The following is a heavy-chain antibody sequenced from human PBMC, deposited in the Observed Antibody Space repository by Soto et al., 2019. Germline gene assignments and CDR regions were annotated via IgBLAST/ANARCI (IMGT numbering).Heavy chain of an antibody. D-gene: IGHD5-12*01. V-gene: IGHV1-18*01. CDR3: ARGYSGYEYGSFDY. CDR2: ISAYNGNT. Sequence: RPSVKVSCKTSGYTFTSYGISWVRQAPGQGLEWMGWISAYNGNTNYAQKLQGRVTMTTDTSTSTAYMELRSLRSDDTAVYYCARGYSGYEYGSFDYWGQGTLVTVSS. J-gene: IGHJ4*02. CDR1: GYTFTSYG.